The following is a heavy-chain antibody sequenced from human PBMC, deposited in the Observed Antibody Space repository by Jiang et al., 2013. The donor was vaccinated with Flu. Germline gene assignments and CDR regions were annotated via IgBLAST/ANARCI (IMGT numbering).Heavy chain of an antibody. Sequence: VKVSCKASGYTFTSYYMHWVRQAPGQGLEWMGIINPSGGSTSYAQKFQGRVTMTRDTSTSTVYMELSSLRSEDTAVYYCARENATPDPYYYDSSGYYSGGFDYWGQGTLVTVSS. CDR1: GYTFTSYY. CDR3: ARENATPDPYYYDSSGYYSGGFDY. D-gene: IGHD3-22*01. CDR2: INPSGGST. V-gene: IGHV1-46*01. J-gene: IGHJ4*02.